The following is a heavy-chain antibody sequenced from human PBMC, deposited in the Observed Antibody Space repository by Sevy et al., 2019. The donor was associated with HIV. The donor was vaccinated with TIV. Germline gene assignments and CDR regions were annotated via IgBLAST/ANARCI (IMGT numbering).Heavy chain of an antibody. V-gene: IGHV3-21*01. Sequence: GGSLRLSCAASGFTFSAYSMNWVRQAPGKGLEWVSSISFLSNYIYYADSVKGRFIISRDNAKSSLYLQMNSLRAEDTAVYYCARDSHINMQYFQHWGQDTRVTVSS. D-gene: IGHD3-10*01. CDR3: ARDSHINMQYFQH. CDR1: GFTFSAYS. J-gene: IGHJ1*01. CDR2: ISFLSNYI.